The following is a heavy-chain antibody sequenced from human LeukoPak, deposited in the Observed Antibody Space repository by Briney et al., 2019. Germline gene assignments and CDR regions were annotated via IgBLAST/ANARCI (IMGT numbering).Heavy chain of an antibody. CDR3: ASCTDPSGLDY. Sequence: SETLSLTCAVYGGSFSDYYWSWIRQPPGKGLEWIGEINHSGSTNYNPSLKSRVSISVDTSKNQFSLKLSSVTAADTAVYYCASCTDPSGLDYWGQGILVTVSS. V-gene: IGHV4-34*01. D-gene: IGHD2-8*01. J-gene: IGHJ4*02. CDR1: GGSFSDYY. CDR2: INHSGST.